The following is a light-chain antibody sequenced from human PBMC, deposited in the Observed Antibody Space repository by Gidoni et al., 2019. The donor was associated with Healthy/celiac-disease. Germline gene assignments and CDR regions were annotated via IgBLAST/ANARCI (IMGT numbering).Light chain of an antibody. CDR3: KSYESSRSVNYV. V-gene: IGLV1-40*01. J-gene: IGLJ1*01. Sequence: QSVLTHPPSVSGAPRQRATISGTGSSANISAGYDVPWYQQLPGTDTKLLIYCNSNRRSGVPDRFSGSKSGNSASLAITGLQAEDEADYYCKSYESSRSVNYVFGSGTKVTVL. CDR2: CNS. CDR1: SANISAGYD.